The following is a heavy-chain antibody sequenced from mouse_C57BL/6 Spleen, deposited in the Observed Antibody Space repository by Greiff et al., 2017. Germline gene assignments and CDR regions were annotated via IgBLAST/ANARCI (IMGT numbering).Heavy chain of an antibody. CDR3: ARSYYGGSSSYFDY. CDR1: GYTFTSYW. V-gene: IGHV1-69*01. D-gene: IGHD1-1*01. Sequence: QVQLQQPGAELVLPGASVKLSCKASGYTFTSYWMHWVKQRPGQGLEWIGEIDPSDSYTNYNQKFKGKSTLTVDKSSSTAYMPLSRLTSEDSAVYYGARSYYGGSSSYFDYWGQGTTLTVSS. J-gene: IGHJ2*01. CDR2: IDPSDSYT.